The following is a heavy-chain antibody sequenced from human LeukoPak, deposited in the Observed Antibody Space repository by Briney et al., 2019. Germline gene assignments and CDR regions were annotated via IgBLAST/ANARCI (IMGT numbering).Heavy chain of an antibody. J-gene: IGHJ4*02. CDR2: IHYTGNT. CDR3: ARGYGSGSYNNFNQ. CDR1: GASIRGYY. Sequence: SETLSLTCTVSGASIRGYYWSWIRQPPGKGLEWIGYIHYTGNTDYNPSLTSRVTMSVDTSKNQFSLMLTSVTAADTAVYYCARGYGSGSYNNFNQWGQGLLVAVSS. D-gene: IGHD3-10*01. V-gene: IGHV4-59*01.